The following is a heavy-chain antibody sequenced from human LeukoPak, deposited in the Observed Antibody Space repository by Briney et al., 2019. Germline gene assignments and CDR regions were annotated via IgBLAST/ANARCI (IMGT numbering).Heavy chain of an antibody. Sequence: GGSLRLSCAGPGFTLSSTYMSWVRQAPGKGLEWVSIIYGGTSTYYADSVKGRFTISRDDSRNTLYLQMSSLRAEDTAVYYCASRYEGASYFYYGMDVWGQGTTVTVSS. CDR2: IYGGTST. CDR3: ASRYEGASYFYYGMDV. CDR1: GFTLSSTY. D-gene: IGHD1-14*01. J-gene: IGHJ6*02. V-gene: IGHV3-66*01.